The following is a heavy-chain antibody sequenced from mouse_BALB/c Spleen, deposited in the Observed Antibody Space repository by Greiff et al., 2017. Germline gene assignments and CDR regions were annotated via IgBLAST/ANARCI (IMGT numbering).Heavy chain of an antibody. Sequence: QVQLQQSGPELVKPGASVKISCKASGYAFSSSWMNWVKQRPGQGLEWIGRIYPGDGDTNYNGKFKGKATLTADKSSSTAYMQLSSLTSVDSAVYFCARGEGNYVDYYAMDYWGQGTSVTVSS. CDR3: ARGEGNYVDYYAMDY. D-gene: IGHD2-1*01. CDR1: GYAFSSSW. J-gene: IGHJ4*01. V-gene: IGHV1-82*01. CDR2: IYPGDGDT.